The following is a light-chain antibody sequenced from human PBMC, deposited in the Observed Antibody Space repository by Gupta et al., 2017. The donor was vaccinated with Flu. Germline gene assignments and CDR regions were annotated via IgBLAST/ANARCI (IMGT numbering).Light chain of an antibody. V-gene: IGLV2-14*01. CDR1: SSDVGGYNY. CDR2: EVS. CDR3: SSYTSSSTYIV. Sequence: QSALTQPASVPGSPGQSITISCTGTSSDVGGYNYVSWYQQHPGKAPKLMIYEVSNRPSGVSNRFSGSKSGNTASLTISGLQAEDEADYYCSSYTSSSTYIVFAGGTKLTVL. J-gene: IGLJ3*02.